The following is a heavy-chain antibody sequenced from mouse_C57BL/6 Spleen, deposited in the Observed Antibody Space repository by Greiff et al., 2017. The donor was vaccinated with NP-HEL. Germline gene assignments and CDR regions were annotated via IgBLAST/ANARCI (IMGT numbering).Heavy chain of an antibody. CDR3: ARHGSNYVRYFDY. CDR2: IYPGSGNT. Sequence: VQLQQSGPELVKPGASVKISCKPSGYSFTSYYIHWVKQRPGQGLEWIGWIYPGSGNTKYNEKFKGKATLTADTSSSTAYMQLSSLTSEDSAVYYCARHGSNYVRYFDYWGQGTTLTVSS. CDR1: GYSFTSYY. D-gene: IGHD2-5*01. J-gene: IGHJ2*01. V-gene: IGHV1-66*01.